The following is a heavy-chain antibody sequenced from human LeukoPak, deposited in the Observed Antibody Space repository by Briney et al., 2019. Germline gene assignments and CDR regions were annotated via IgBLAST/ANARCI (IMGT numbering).Heavy chain of an antibody. J-gene: IGHJ6*02. CDR2: ISWNSGSI. V-gene: IGHV3-9*01. Sequence: GGSLRLSCAASGFTFDDYAMHWVRQAPGKGLEWVSGISWNSGSIGYADSVKGRFTISRDNAKNSLYLQMNSLRAEDTALYYCAKEDTATSHDYYYGMDVWGQGTVVTVSS. D-gene: IGHD5-18*01. CDR3: AKEDTATSHDYYYGMDV. CDR1: GFTFDDYA.